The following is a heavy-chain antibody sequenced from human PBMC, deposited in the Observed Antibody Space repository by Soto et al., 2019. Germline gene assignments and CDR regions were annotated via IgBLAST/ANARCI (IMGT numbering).Heavy chain of an antibody. CDR3: AKNQDYYYYGMDV. CDR2: ISAYNDNT. J-gene: IGHJ6*02. CDR1: GYTFTGYG. V-gene: IGHV1-18*04. Sequence: ASVKVSCKASGYTFTGYGISWVRQAPGQGLEWMGWISAYNDNTNYAQKLQGRVTMTTDTSTSTAYMELRSLRSDDTAVYYCAKNQDYYYYGMDVWGQGTTVTVSS.